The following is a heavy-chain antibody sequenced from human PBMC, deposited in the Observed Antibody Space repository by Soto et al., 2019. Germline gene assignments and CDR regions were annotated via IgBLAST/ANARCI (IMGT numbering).Heavy chain of an antibody. D-gene: IGHD2-8*01. V-gene: IGHV3-23*01. CDR1: GFTFSSDC. J-gene: IGHJ4*02. CDR2: VSGGGDTT. CDR3: AKWRXFVVLPAGILXY. Sequence: PGGSLILSCAASGFTFSSDCISWIRLSPGKGLEWVSVVSGGGDTTYYTPSVKGRFTISRDDFRNTLYLQMNSLRTEDTAIYYCAKWRXFVVLPAGILXYWGPGTLVXVSS.